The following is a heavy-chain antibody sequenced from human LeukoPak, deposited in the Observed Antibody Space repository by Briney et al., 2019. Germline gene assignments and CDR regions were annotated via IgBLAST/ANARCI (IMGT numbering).Heavy chain of an antibody. CDR3: ARFAAGGSYYYYMDV. Sequence: GGSLRLSCAASGFTFSSYTMNWVRQPPGKGLEWASNIGTSSTTIYYADSVKGRFTISRDNAKNSLYLQMNSLRADDTAVYYCARFAAGGSYYYYMDVWGKGTTVTVSS. CDR2: IGTSSTTI. V-gene: IGHV3-48*01. J-gene: IGHJ6*03. D-gene: IGHD6-25*01. CDR1: GFTFSSYT.